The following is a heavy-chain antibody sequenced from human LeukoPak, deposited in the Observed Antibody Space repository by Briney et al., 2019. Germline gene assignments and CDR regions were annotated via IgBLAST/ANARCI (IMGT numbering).Heavy chain of an antibody. J-gene: IGHJ4*02. CDR2: IYHSGST. V-gene: IGHV4-30-2*01. Sequence: SETLSLTCAVSGGSISSGGYSWSWIRQPPGKGLEWIGYIYHSGSTYYNPSLKSRVTISVDRSKNQFSLKLSSVTAADTAVYYCARDRGGSGSYYPHWGQGTLVTVSS. CDR3: ARDRGGSGSYYPH. CDR1: GGSISSGGYS. D-gene: IGHD3-10*01.